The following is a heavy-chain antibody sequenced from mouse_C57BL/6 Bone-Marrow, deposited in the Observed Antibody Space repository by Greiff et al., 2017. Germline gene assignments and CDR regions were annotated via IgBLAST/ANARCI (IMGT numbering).Heavy chain of an antibody. CDR2: INSDGGST. V-gene: IGHV5-2*01. CDR3: ARHDGYYPWFAY. CDR1: EYEFPSHD. J-gene: IGHJ3*01. Sequence: EVKLMESGGGLVQPGESLKLSCESNEYEFPSHDMSWVRKTPEKRLELVAAINSDGGSTYYPDTMERRFIISRDNTKKTLYLQMSSRRSEDTAVYYCARHDGYYPWFAYWGQGTLVTVSA. D-gene: IGHD2-3*01.